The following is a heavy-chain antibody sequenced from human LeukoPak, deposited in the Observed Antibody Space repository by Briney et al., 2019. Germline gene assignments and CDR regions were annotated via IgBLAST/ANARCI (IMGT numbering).Heavy chain of an antibody. Sequence: GGSLRLSCAASGFTFSGYSMHCVRQAPGKGLVWVSRINTDGSTTTYADSVKGRFTISRDNAKNTLYLQMSSLRAEDTAVYFCARNFYYGHDYWGQGTLVTVSS. CDR2: INTDGSTT. J-gene: IGHJ4*02. D-gene: IGHD3-10*01. CDR1: GFTFSGYS. CDR3: ARNFYYGHDY. V-gene: IGHV3-74*01.